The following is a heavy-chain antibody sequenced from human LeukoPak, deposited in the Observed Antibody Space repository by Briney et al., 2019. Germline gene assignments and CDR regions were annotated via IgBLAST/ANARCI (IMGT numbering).Heavy chain of an antibody. J-gene: IGHJ6*03. D-gene: IGHD3-10*01. Sequence: GASVKVSCKASGGTFSSYAISWVRQAPGQGLEWMGGIIPIFGTANYVQKFQGRVTITADESTSTAYMELSSLRSEDTAVYYCASSSPYYYGSGSQYYYYYMDVWGKGTTVTISS. CDR1: GGTFSSYA. V-gene: IGHV1-69*13. CDR2: IIPIFGTA. CDR3: ASSSPYYYGSGSQYYYYYMDV.